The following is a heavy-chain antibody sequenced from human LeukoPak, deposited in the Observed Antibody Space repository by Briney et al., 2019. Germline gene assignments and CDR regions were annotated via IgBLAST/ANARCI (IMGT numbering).Heavy chain of an antibody. Sequence: PGGSLRLSCAASGFTFSSYEMNWVRQAPGKGLEWVSYISSSGGTIFYADSVKGRFTISRDNAKNLLYLQMNSLRAEDTAVYYCVRLNIYGFVWGQGTLVTVSS. CDR2: ISSSGGTI. J-gene: IGHJ4*02. V-gene: IGHV3-48*03. CDR3: VRLNIYGFV. D-gene: IGHD5-18*01. CDR1: GFTFSSYE.